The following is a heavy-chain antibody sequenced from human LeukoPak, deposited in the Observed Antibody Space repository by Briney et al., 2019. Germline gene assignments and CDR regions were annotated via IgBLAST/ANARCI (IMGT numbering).Heavy chain of an antibody. D-gene: IGHD3-3*01. V-gene: IGHV3-23*01. CDR2: ISGSGGST. J-gene: IGHJ4*02. Sequence: PGGSLRLSCAASGFTFSSYAMSWVRQAPGKGLEWVSAISGSGGSTYYADSVKGRFTISRDNSKNTLHLQMNSLRAEDTAAYYCAKDRITIFGVVIMKGGYYFDYWGQGTLVTVSS. CDR3: AKDRITIFGVVIMKGGYYFDY. CDR1: GFTFSSYA.